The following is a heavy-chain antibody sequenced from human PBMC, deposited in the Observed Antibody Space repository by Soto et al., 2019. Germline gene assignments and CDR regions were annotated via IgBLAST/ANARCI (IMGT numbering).Heavy chain of an antibody. CDR2: INPSGGST. CDR3: AREGGAYEAARHHYYYYYGMDV. Sequence: QVQLVQSGAEVKKPGASVKVSCKASGYTLTSYYMHWVRQAPGQGLEWMGIINPSGGSTSYAQKFQGSVTMTRDTSTSTVYMELSSLRSEDTAVYYCAREGGAYEAARHHYYYYYGMDVWGQGTTVTVSS. V-gene: IGHV1-46*01. D-gene: IGHD6-6*01. J-gene: IGHJ6*02. CDR1: GYTLTSYY.